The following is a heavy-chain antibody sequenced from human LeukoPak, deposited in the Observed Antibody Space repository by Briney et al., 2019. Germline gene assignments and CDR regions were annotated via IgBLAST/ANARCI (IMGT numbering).Heavy chain of an antibody. CDR1: GYTFTSYG. D-gene: IGHD2-2*01. CDR2: ISAYNGNT. J-gene: IGHJ6*02. V-gene: IGHV1-18*01. CDR3: ARGEDQLPTSYCYYYYGMDV. Sequence: ASVKVSCKASGYTFTSYGISWVRQAPGQGLEWMGWISAYNGNTNYAQKLQGRVTMTTDTSTSTAYMELRSLRSDDTAVYYCARGEDQLPTSYCYYYYGMDVWGQGTTVTVSS.